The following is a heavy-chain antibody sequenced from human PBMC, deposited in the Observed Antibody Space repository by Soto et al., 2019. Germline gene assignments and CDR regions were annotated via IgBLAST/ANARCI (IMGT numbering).Heavy chain of an antibody. V-gene: IGHV3-30*18. CDR3: AKDCQLGSSLYYFDY. CDR2: ISYHGSNK. D-gene: IGHD5-18*01. CDR1: GFTFSSYG. J-gene: IGHJ4*02. Sequence: QVQLVESGGGVVQPGRSLRLSCAASGFTFSSYGMHWVRQAPGKGLEWVAVISYHGSNKDYADSVKGRFTISRDNSKNTLYLQMNSLRGEDTAVYYCAKDCQLGSSLYYFDYWGQGTLVTVSS.